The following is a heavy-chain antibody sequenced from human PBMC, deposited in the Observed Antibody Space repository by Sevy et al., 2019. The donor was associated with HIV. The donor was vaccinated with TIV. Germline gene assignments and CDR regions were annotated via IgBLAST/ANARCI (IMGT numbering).Heavy chain of an antibody. Sequence: SETLSLTCTVSGGSISSGGYYWSWIRQHPGKGLEWIGYIYYSGSTYYNPSLKSRVTISVDTSKNQFSLKLSSVTAADTAVYYCGGGSMGPGNPYYGMDVWGQGTTVTVSS. D-gene: IGHD1-26*01. CDR1: GGSISSGGYY. J-gene: IGHJ6*02. CDR3: GGGSMGPGNPYYGMDV. CDR2: IYYSGST. V-gene: IGHV4-31*03.